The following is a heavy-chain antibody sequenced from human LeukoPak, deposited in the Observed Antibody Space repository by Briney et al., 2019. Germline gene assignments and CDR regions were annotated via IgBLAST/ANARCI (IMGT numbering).Heavy chain of an antibody. CDR3: ARQDSSGYLGFDY. Sequence: ASVKVSCKASGYTLSKYGISWVRQAPGQGLEWMGWISAYNGNINYAQKFQDRVTMTTDTSTSTANVELRSLRSDDTAVYYCARQDSSGYLGFDYWGQGTLVTVSS. J-gene: IGHJ4*02. D-gene: IGHD3-22*01. CDR2: ISAYNGNI. CDR1: GYTLSKYG. V-gene: IGHV1-18*01.